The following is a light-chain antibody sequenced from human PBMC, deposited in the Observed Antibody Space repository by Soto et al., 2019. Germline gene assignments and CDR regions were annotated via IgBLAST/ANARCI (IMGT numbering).Light chain of an antibody. Sequence: TQLTQTPSSLSASVGDRVTITCRASQGLSNDLAWYQQKPGKVPKLLIYAAPTLQSGVPSRFSGSGSGTDFTLTISSLQPEDVATYYCQKYNSAPRTFGQGTK. CDR3: QKYNSAPRT. J-gene: IGKJ1*01. V-gene: IGKV1-27*01. CDR1: QGLSND. CDR2: AAP.